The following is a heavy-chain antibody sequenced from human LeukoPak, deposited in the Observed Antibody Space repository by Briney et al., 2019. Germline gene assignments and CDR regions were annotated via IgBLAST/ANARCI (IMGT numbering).Heavy chain of an antibody. CDR3: ARAHYASSNIKVPFDV. V-gene: IGHV1-46*01. J-gene: IGHJ6*04. CDR2: IDPSAGST. Sequence: ASVKVSCKASGYTFTNYYMHWVRQAPGQGLEWMGVIDPSAGSTTYAQKFQGRVTMTGDTATSTVYMELSSLRSEDTAVYYCARAHYASSNIKVPFDVWGKGTTVTVSS. D-gene: IGHD3-22*01. CDR1: GYTFTNYY.